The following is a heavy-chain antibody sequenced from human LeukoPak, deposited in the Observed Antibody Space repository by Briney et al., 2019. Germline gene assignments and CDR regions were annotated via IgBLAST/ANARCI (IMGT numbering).Heavy chain of an antibody. CDR1: GFSFSDYA. CDR3: AKGQEFLEWIYDY. CDR2: ISGAGGSI. Sequence: GGSLRLSCAASGFSFSDYAMTWVRQPPGKGLEWVSGISGAGGSINYGDSVKGRFTISRDNSKNTLFLQLSGLRAEDTAVHYCAKGQEFLEWIYDYWGQGTLVTVSS. J-gene: IGHJ4*02. D-gene: IGHD3-3*01. V-gene: IGHV3-23*01.